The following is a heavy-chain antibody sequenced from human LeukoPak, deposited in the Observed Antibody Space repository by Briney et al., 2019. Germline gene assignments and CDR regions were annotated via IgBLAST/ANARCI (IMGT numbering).Heavy chain of an antibody. CDR1: GGSISSYY. CDR2: IHYTGST. CDR3: VRARGLYSSGPSLI. Sequence: LETLSLTCTVSGGSISSYYWSWIRQPPGKGLEWIGYIHYTGSTNSNPSLKSRVTLSVDTSKNQFSLKLSAVTAADTRVYYCVRARGLYSSGPSLIWGQGTLVTVSS. J-gene: IGHJ4*02. V-gene: IGHV4-59*12. D-gene: IGHD6-19*01.